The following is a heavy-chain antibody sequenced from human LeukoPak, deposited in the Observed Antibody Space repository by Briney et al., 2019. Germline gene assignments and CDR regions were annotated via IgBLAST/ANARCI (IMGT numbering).Heavy chain of an antibody. CDR3: ARDDVGSSWYAVDY. CDR2: INWNGGST. CDR1: GFTFDDYG. J-gene: IGHJ4*02. Sequence: PGGSLRLSCAASGFTFDDYGMSWVRQAPGKGLEWVSGINWNGGSTGYADSVKGRFTISRDNAKNSLYLQMNRLRAEDTALYYCARDDVGSSWYAVDYWGQGTLVTVSS. D-gene: IGHD6-13*01. V-gene: IGHV3-20*04.